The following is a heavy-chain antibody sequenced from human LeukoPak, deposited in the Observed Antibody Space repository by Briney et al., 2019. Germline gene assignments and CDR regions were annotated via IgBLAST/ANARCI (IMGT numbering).Heavy chain of an antibody. D-gene: IGHD6-19*01. V-gene: IGHV3-7*01. CDR1: GFTFSDYY. Sequence: GGSLRLSCAASGFTFSDYYMSWIRQAPGKGLEWVANIKQDGSEKYYVDSVKGRFTISRDNAKNSLYLQMNSLRAEDTAVYYCARDIAVAGDAFDIWGRGTMVTVSS. CDR2: IKQDGSEK. CDR3: ARDIAVAGDAFDI. J-gene: IGHJ3*02.